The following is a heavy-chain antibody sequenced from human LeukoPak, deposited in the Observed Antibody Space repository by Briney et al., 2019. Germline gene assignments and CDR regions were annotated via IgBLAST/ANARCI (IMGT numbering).Heavy chain of an antibody. CDR1: GFTFSSYS. Sequence: GGSLRLSCAASGFTFSSYSMNWVRQAPGKGLEWVSYISSSSSTIYYADSVKGRFTISRDNAKNSLYLQMNSLRAEDTAVYYCARLEAVAGTDYWGQGTLVTVSS. CDR2: ISSSSSTI. J-gene: IGHJ4*02. D-gene: IGHD6-19*01. V-gene: IGHV3-48*04. CDR3: ARLEAVAGTDY.